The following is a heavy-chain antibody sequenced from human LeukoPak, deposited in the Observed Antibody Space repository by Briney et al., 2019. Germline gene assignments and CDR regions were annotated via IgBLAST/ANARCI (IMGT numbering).Heavy chain of an antibody. CDR1: GGSISSGGYY. CDR3: ARVPLGGANAIAFVDY. D-gene: IGHD2-8*01. J-gene: IGHJ4*02. V-gene: IGHV4-31*03. Sequence: SETLSLTCTVSGGSISSGGYYWSWIRQHPGKGLEWIGYIYYSGRTYYNPSLKSRVTISVDTSKNQFSLKLSSVTAADTAVYYCARVPLGGANAIAFVDYWGQGTLVTVSS. CDR2: IYYSGRT.